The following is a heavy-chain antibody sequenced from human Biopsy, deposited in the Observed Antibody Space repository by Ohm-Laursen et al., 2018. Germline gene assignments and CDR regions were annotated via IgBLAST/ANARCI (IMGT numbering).Heavy chain of an antibody. CDR2: ISSSSTI. D-gene: IGHD1-26*01. CDR3: SRLNSGTYDASDL. CDR1: GFTFSDYY. V-gene: IGHV3-11*04. Sequence: GSLRLSCAASGFTFSDYYMSWIRQAPGKGLGFISYISSSSTISYAGSVKGRFTISRDNAKKSLYLQLNSLRADDTAVYYCSRLNSGTYDASDLWGQGTMVIVSS. J-gene: IGHJ3*01.